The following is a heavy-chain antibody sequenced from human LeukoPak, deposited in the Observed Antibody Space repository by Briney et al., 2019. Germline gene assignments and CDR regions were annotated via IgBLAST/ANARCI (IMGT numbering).Heavy chain of an antibody. V-gene: IGHV4-31*03. D-gene: IGHD3-22*01. CDR3: ASMIVVVKVIDY. CDR1: GGSISSGGYY. CDR2: IYYSGST. J-gene: IGHJ4*02. Sequence: SQTLSLTCTVSGGSISSGGYYWSWIRQHPGKGLEWIGYIYYSGSTYYNPSLKSRVTISVDTSKNQFSLKLSSVTAADTAVYYCASMIVVVKVIDYWGQGTLVTVSS.